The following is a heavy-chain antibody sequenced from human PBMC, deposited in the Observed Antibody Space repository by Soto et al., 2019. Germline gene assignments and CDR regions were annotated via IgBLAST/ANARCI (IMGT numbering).Heavy chain of an antibody. CDR2: INPNSGGT. CDR1: GYTFTGYY. Sequence: ASVKVSCKASGYTFTGYYMHWVRQAPGQGLEWMGWINPNSGGTNYAQKFQGWVTMTRDTSISTAYMELSRLRSDDTAVYYCARAFYYYGSGSHSAYYGMAVWGQGTTVTVSS. D-gene: IGHD3-10*01. CDR3: ARAFYYYGSGSHSAYYGMAV. J-gene: IGHJ6*02. V-gene: IGHV1-2*04.